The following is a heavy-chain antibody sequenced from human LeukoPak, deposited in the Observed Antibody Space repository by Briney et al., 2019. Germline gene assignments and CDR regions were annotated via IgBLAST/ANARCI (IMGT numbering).Heavy chain of an antibody. J-gene: IGHJ3*02. CDR2: ISYDGSNK. V-gene: IGHV3-30-3*01. CDR1: GFTFSGYA. CDR3: AREWELRLNAFDI. Sequence: GGSLRLSCAASGFTFSGYAMHWVLQAPGKGLEWVAVISYDGSNKYYADSVKGRFTISRDNSKNTLYLQMNSLRAEDTAVYYCAREWELRLNAFDIWGQGTMVTVSS. D-gene: IGHD1-7*01.